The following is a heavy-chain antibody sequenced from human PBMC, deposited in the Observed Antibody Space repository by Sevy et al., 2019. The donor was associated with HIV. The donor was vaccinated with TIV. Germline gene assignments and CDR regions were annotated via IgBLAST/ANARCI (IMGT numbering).Heavy chain of an antibody. Sequence: GGYLRLSCAASEFTVSSSYMSWVRQAPGKGLEWVSILYSGGSTYYAASVKGRFAVSRDNSKNTLYLQMNSLRAEDTALSYCARAGTGSYRAYFDYWGQGTLVTVSS. J-gene: IGHJ4*02. CDR1: EFTVSSSY. V-gene: IGHV3-53*01. CDR2: LYSGGST. CDR3: ARAGTGSYRAYFDY. D-gene: IGHD1-26*01.